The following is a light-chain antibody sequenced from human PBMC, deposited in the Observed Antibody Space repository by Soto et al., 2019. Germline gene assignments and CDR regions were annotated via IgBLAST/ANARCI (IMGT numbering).Light chain of an antibody. CDR1: SRDVGGYNY. V-gene: IGLV2-14*03. J-gene: IGLJ1*01. Sequence: QSALTQDASVSGSPGQSITISCTGTSRDVGGYNYVSWYQQHPGKAPKLMIYDVSNRPSGVSNRFSGSKSGNTASLTISGLQAEDDADYYCSSYASSSAPHYVFGTGTKLTVL. CDR3: SSYASSSAPHYV. CDR2: DVS.